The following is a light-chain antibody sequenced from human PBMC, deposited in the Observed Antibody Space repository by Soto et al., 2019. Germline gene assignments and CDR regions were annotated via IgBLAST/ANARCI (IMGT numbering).Light chain of an antibody. CDR1: QGVASNY. J-gene: IGKJ2*01. Sequence: EIVLTQSPGTLSLSPGERATLSCRASQGVASNYFACYQQNPGLSPRLLTYGASSRATGIPDRFSGSGSGTDFTLTISRLEPEDFAVYYCQHYGSSPPVTFAQGTKLEIK. CDR2: GAS. CDR3: QHYGSSPPVT. V-gene: IGKV3-20*01.